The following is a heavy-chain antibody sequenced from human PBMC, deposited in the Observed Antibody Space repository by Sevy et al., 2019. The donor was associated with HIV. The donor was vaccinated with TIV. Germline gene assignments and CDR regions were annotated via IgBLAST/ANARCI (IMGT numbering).Heavy chain of an antibody. J-gene: IGHJ4*02. CDR2: VDNDGSGT. Sequence: VGSLRLSCAASGFTFTNYWMHWVRQAPGKGLVWVSRVDNDGSGTNYADSVKGRFTISRDNAKNTVYLQMNSLRAEDTAVYYCTRDMYGIDYWGQGTLVTISS. CDR1: GFTFTNYW. D-gene: IGHD2-8*01. CDR3: TRDMYGIDY. V-gene: IGHV3-74*01.